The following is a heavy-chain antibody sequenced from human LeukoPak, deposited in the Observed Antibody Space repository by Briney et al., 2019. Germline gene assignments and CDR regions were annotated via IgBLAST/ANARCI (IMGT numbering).Heavy chain of an antibody. CDR3: ATSFGPVIAAAGTGAD. CDR2: ISYDGGNK. V-gene: IGHV3-30*04. CDR1: GFTFSSYA. Sequence: GGSLRLSCAASGFTFSSYAVHWVRQAPGKGLEWVAVISYDGGNKYYADSVKGRFTISRDNSKNTLYLQMNSLRAEDTAVYYCATSFGPVIAAAGTGADWGQGTLVTVST. J-gene: IGHJ4*02. D-gene: IGHD6-13*01.